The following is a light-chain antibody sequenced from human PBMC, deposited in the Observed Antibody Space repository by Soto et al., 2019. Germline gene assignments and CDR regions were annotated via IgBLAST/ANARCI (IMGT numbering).Light chain of an antibody. CDR3: KQYHRYST. V-gene: IGKV1-5*01. CDR1: QSINDW. CDR2: DVS. Sequence: DIQMTQAPSTLSASVGDRVTITCRASQSINDWLAWYQQKPGKAHTLLIYDVSTLDSGLPSRFSGSASGTEFTLTISSLESDDFATYYFKQYHRYSTFGQGTRVDIK. J-gene: IGKJ1*01.